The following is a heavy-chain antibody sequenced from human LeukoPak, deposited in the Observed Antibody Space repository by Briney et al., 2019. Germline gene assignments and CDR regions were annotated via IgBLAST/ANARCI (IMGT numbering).Heavy chain of an antibody. Sequence: ETLSLTCTVSGGSIGSYYWSWTRQPPGKGLEWVSTISDSSTYYADSVKGRFTISRDNSKNTLYLQMNSLRAEDTAVYYCARQSPSYQQGFDYWGQGTLVAVSS. D-gene: IGHD2-2*01. CDR3: ARQSPSYQQGFDY. V-gene: IGHV3-53*01. J-gene: IGHJ4*02. CDR1: GGSIGSYY. CDR2: ISDSST.